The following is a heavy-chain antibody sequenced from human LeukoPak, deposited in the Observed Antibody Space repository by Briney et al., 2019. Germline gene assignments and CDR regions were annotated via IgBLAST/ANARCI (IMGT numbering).Heavy chain of an antibody. CDR1: GFVFSDYP. V-gene: IGHV3-30*01. CDR3: AKDIIGSSSSWYDY. CDR2: ISFDGSHQ. D-gene: IGHD6-13*01. Sequence: PGGSLRLSCSASGFVFSDYPLHWIRQSPGKGPEWVAVISFDGSHQYYADSVKGRFTVSRDNSKNTLYLQMNSLRAEDTAVYYCAKDIIGSSSSWYDYWGQGTLVTVSS. J-gene: IGHJ4*02.